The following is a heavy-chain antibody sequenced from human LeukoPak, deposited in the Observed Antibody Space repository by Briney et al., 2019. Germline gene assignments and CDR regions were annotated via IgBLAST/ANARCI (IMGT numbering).Heavy chain of an antibody. CDR1: GFTFSSYG. D-gene: IGHD5-12*01. CDR2: ISYDGSNK. J-gene: IGHJ4*02. V-gene: IGHV3-30*18. Sequence: GGSLRLSCAASGFTFSSYGMHWVRQAPGKGLEWVAVISYDGSNKYYADSVKGQFTISRDNSKNTLYLQMNSLRAEDTAVYYCAKDLFGYGGYWGQGTLVTVSS. CDR3: AKDLFGYGGY.